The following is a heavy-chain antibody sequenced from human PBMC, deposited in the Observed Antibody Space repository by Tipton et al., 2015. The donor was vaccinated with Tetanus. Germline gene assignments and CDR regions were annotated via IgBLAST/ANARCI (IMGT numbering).Heavy chain of an antibody. CDR3: ARVKGTYNHYGLDV. V-gene: IGHV4-30-2*01. CDR2: IYDSGST. Sequence: RSLRLSCTVSGGSISSGDYSWSWIRQPPGKGLEWIGYIYDSGSTYYNPSLKSRVTISEDRSKNQISLRLRSVTAADTAVYYCARVKGTYNHYGLDVWGQGTTVTVAS. CDR1: GGSISSGDYS. D-gene: IGHD3-10*01. J-gene: IGHJ6*02.